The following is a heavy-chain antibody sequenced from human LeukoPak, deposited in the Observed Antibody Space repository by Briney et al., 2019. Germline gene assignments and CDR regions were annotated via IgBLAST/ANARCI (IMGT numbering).Heavy chain of an antibody. J-gene: IGHJ4*02. CDR3: ARAAAGIAAAGSDGGDY. Sequence: ASVKVSCKASGYTFTSYGINWVRQAPGQGLEWMGWISAYNGNTNYAQKLQGRVTMTTDTSTSTAYMELRSLRSDDTAVYYCARAAAGIAAAGSDGGDYWGQGTLVTVSS. D-gene: IGHD6-13*01. V-gene: IGHV1-18*01. CDR2: ISAYNGNT. CDR1: GYTFTSYG.